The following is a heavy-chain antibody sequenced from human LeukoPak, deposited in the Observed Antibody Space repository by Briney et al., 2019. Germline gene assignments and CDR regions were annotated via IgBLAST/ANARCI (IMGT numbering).Heavy chain of an antibody. CDR1: GGSISSYY. J-gene: IGHJ3*02. D-gene: IGHD3-3*01. CDR2: IYYSGST. V-gene: IGHV4-59*01. Sequence: PSETLSLTCTVSGGSISSYYWSWIRRPPGKGLEWIGYIYYSGSTNYNPSLKSRVTISVDTSKNQFSLKLSSVTAADTAVYYCGGKYYDFWSGYHDAFDIWGQGTMVTVSS. CDR3: GGKYYDFWSGYHDAFDI.